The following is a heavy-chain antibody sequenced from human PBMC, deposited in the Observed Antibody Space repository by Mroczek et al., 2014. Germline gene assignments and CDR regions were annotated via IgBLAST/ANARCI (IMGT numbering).Heavy chain of an antibody. CDR1: GGSFSGYY. D-gene: IGHD3-3*01. CDR2: INHSGST. V-gene: IGHV4-34*01. Sequence: QVQLQQWGAGLLKPSETLSLTCAVYGGSFSGYYWSWIRQPPGKGLEWIGEINHSGSTNYNPSLKSRVTISVDTSKNQFSLKLSSVTAADTAVYYCARGGTVRITIFGVRFDPWGQGTLVTVSS. CDR3: ARGGTVRITIFGVRFDP. J-gene: IGHJ5*02.